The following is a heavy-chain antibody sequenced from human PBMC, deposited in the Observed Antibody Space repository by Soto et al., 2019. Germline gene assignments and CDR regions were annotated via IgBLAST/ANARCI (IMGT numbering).Heavy chain of an antibody. CDR2: ISAYNGNT. D-gene: IGHD2-15*01. J-gene: IGHJ6*03. CDR3: ARGGCSGGSCYIYMDV. Sequence: GASVKVSCKASGYTFTSYGISWVRQAPGQGLEWMGWISAYNGNTNYAQKLQGRVTVTTDTSTSTAYMELRSLRSDDTAVYYCARGGCSGGSCYIYMDVWGKGTTVTVSS. V-gene: IGHV1-18*01. CDR1: GYTFTSYG.